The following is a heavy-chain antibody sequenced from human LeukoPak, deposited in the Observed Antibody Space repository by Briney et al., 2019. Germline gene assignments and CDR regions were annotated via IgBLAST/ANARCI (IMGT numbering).Heavy chain of an antibody. V-gene: IGHV3-23*01. Sequence: GGSLRLSCAVSGFTFSNYGMSWARQAPGKGLEWVSAISSSGSNTYYADSVKGRFTISADKSISTAYLQWSSLKASDTAMYYCARALTYDSSGQDDAFDIWGQGTMVTVSS. CDR1: GFTFSNYG. CDR3: ARALTYDSSGQDDAFDI. CDR2: ISSSGSNT. D-gene: IGHD3-22*01. J-gene: IGHJ3*02.